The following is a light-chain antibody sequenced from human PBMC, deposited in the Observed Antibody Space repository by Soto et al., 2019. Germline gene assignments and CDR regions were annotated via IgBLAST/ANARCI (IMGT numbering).Light chain of an antibody. J-gene: IGKJ1*01. CDR1: QSISSTY. CDR2: GAS. V-gene: IGKV3-20*01. Sequence: IVLTQSPGTLSLSPGERATLSCRASQSISSTYLAWYQQKPGQAPRLLIYGASSRATGIPDRFSGSGSGTDFTLTISRLGPEDFAVYYCQQFDGSPRTFGQGTKV. CDR3: QQFDGSPRT.